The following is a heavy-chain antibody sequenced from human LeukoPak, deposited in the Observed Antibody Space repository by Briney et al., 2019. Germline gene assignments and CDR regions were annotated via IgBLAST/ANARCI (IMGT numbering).Heavy chain of an antibody. CDR2: IKTDGSST. CDR3: AHPVAGTEYYFDY. V-gene: IGHV3-74*01. Sequence: QPGGSLRLSCAASGFTFSSYWMHWVRQAPGEGLVWVSRIKTDGSSTSYADSVQGRFTVSRDNGVNTLYLQMNSLRAEDTAVYYCAHPVAGTEYYFDYWGQGTLVTVSS. D-gene: IGHD6-19*01. CDR1: GFTFSSYW. J-gene: IGHJ4*02.